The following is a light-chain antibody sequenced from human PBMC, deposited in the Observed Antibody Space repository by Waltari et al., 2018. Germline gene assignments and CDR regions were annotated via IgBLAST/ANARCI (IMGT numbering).Light chain of an antibody. CDR3: GSRDSNGDVI. V-gene: IGLV3-19*01. J-gene: IGLJ2*01. CDR2: GKN. CDR1: ILRTYY. Sequence: SSELTQDPAVSVALGQTVRISCQGDILRTYYQNWCQQKPGQAPILVIYGKNNRPSGIPARFSASTSGDTASFTITGAQAEDEAVYYCGSRDSNGDVIFGGGTKLTVL.